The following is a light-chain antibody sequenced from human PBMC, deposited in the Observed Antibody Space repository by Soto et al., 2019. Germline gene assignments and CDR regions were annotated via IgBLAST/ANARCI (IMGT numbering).Light chain of an antibody. Sequence: DIQMTQSPSTLSASVGDRVTITCRASQTISDWLAWYQQKPGKAPKLLIYRASTLESGVPSRFSGSGSGTQFTLTISSLQPDDFATYYCQQYNIYPLTFGGGTKLEVK. J-gene: IGKJ4*01. CDR3: QQYNIYPLT. V-gene: IGKV1-5*03. CDR1: QTISDW. CDR2: RAS.